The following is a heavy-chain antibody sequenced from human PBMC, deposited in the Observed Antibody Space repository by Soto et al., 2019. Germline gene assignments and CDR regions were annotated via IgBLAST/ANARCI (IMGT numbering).Heavy chain of an antibody. CDR2: IGTDGNT. V-gene: IGHV3-23*01. J-gene: IGHJ4*01. D-gene: IGHD2-2*01. Sequence: GGSLRLSSAASGFTFNSYAMNWVRQAPGKGLAWVSAIGTDGNTYYVNSVKGRFTISRDNSMTTLYLQMNSLRVEDTALYYCVRKYPGTRPFDYWGQGTLVTVSS. CDR3: VRKYPGTRPFDY. CDR1: GFTFNSYA.